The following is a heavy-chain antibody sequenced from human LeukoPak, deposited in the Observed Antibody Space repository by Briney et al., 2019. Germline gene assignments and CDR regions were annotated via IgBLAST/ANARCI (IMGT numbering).Heavy chain of an antibody. Sequence: SETLSLTCAVSGGSISSGGYSWSWLRQPPGKGLEWIGYIYRSGRTYYNPSLKSRVTISVDRSKNQFSLNLSSVTAADTAVYYCARDVEVVVITNWGQGTLVTVSS. CDR3: ARDVEVVVITN. D-gene: IGHD3-22*01. CDR1: GGSISSGGYS. V-gene: IGHV4-30-2*01. CDR2: IYRSGRT. J-gene: IGHJ4*02.